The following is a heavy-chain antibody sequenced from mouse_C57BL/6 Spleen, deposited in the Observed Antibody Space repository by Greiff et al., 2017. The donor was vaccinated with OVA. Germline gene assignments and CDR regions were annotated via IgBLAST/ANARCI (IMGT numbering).Heavy chain of an antibody. CDR3: GRGGLLDLWYFDV. Sequence: QVQLQQPGAELVKPGASVKLSCKASGYTFTSYWMHWVKQRPGRGLEWIGRIDPTSGGTKYNEKFKSKATLTVDKTSSTAYMQLSSLTSEDSAVYYCGRGGLLDLWYFDVWGTGTTVTVSS. J-gene: IGHJ1*03. CDR2: IDPTSGGT. D-gene: IGHD2-3*01. CDR1: GYTFTSYW. V-gene: IGHV1-72*01.